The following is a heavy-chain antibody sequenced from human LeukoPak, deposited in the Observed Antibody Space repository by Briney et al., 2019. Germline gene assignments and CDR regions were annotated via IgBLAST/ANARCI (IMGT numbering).Heavy chain of an antibody. CDR3: ARDRAYAFDT. CDR2: INIISSEI. Sequence: GGSLRLSCAASGFTFSSYSMNWVHQAPGKGLEWVSYINIISSEIYYGDSVKGRFTISTDNAKNSVYLQMNSLRDEDTAVYYCARDRAYAFDTWGQGTMVTVSS. V-gene: IGHV3-48*02. D-gene: IGHD3-10*01. CDR1: GFTFSSYS. J-gene: IGHJ3*02.